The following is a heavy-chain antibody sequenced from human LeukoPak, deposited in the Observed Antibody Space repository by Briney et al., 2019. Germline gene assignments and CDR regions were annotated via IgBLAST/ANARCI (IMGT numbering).Heavy chain of an antibody. CDR2: IYYSGST. CDR3: ARRRAVAGVLGLRNWFDP. J-gene: IGHJ5*02. Sequence: SETLSLTCTVSGGSINSGNHYWGWIRQSPGKGLEWIGNIYYSGSTYYNPSLKSRVTLSIDTSKNQFSLKLSSVTAADTAVYYCARRRAVAGVLGLRNWFDPWGQGTLVTVSS. D-gene: IGHD6-19*01. V-gene: IGHV4-39*07. CDR1: GGSINSGNHY.